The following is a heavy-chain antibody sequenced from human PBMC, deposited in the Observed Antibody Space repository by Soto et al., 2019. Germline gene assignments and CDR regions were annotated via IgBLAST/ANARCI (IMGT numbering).Heavy chain of an antibody. V-gene: IGHV3-23*01. Sequence: GGSLRLSCAASGFIAVNYAMSWVRQAPGKGLEWVAGFSGSGGATFYADSVKGRFTLSRDSTRNTIYLHMNRLRVDDTAVYYCAKAEADYWGPGTLVTVSS. CDR2: FSGSGGAT. CDR1: GFIAVNYA. J-gene: IGHJ4*02. CDR3: AKAEADY.